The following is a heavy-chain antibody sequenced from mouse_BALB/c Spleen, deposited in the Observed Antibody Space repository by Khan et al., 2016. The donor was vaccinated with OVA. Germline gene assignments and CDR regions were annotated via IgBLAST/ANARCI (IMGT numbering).Heavy chain of an antibody. D-gene: IGHD2-1*01. CDR3: ARSDYGNFAY. CDR2: ISSYGDYT. J-gene: IGHJ3*01. CDR1: GFTFSTYA. Sequence: EVELVESGGGLVKPGGSLKLSCAASGFTFSTYAMSWVHQTPEKRLEWVATISSYGDYTYYPENVTGRFTISRDNAKNTLYLQMSSLRTEDTATYYCARSDYGNFAYWGQGTLVTVSA. V-gene: IGHV5-9-3*01.